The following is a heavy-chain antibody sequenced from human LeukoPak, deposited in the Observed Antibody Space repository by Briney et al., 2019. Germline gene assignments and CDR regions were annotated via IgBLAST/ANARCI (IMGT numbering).Heavy chain of an antibody. V-gene: IGHV3-48*03. CDR3: AELGITMIGGV. CDR1: GFTFSSYE. D-gene: IGHD3-10*02. CDR2: ISSSGSTI. J-gene: IGHJ6*04. Sequence: TGGSLRLSCAASGFTFSSYEMNWVRQAPGKGLEWVSYISSSGSTIYYADSVEGRFTISRDNAKNSLYLQTNSLRAEDTAVYYCAELGITMIGGVWGKGTTVTISS.